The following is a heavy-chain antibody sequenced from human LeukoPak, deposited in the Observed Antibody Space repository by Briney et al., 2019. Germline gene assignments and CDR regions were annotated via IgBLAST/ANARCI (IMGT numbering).Heavy chain of an antibody. Sequence: ASVKVSCKVSGYTLTELSMHWVRQGPGKGLERVGGFDPEDGETIYAQKFQGRVTMTEDTSTDTAYMELSSLRSEDTAVYYCATSFVPLQSTAAVTRGYYCDYWGQGTLVTVSS. CDR2: FDPEDGET. V-gene: IGHV1-24*01. J-gene: IGHJ4*02. D-gene: IGHD6-13*01. CDR3: ATSFVPLQSTAAVTRGYYCDY. CDR1: GYTLTELS.